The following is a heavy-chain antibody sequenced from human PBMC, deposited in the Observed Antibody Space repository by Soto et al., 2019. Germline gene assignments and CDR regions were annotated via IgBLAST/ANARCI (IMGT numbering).Heavy chain of an antibody. V-gene: IGHV4-31*03. CDR1: GGSISSGGYY. CDR3: ARDPGEGMDV. CDR2: IYYSGST. Sequence: SETLSLTCTVSGGSISSGGYYWSWIRQHPGKGLEWIGYIYYSGSTYYNPSLKSRVTISVDTSKNQFSLKLSSVTAADTAVYYCARDPGEGMDVWGQGTTVTVSS. J-gene: IGHJ6*02.